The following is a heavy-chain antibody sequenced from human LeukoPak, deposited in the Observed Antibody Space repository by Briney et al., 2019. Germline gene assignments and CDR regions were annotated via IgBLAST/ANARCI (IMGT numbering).Heavy chain of an antibody. J-gene: IGHJ6*04. CDR1: GGSISSYY. Sequence: SETLSLTCTVSGGSISSYYWSWIRQPPGKGLEWIGYIYTSGSTNYNPSLKSRVTISVDTSKNQFSLKLSSVTAADTAVYYCARQGERSSTSHMDVWGKGTTVTVSS. CDR3: ARQGERSSTSHMDV. CDR2: IYTSGST. D-gene: IGHD2-2*01. V-gene: IGHV4-4*09.